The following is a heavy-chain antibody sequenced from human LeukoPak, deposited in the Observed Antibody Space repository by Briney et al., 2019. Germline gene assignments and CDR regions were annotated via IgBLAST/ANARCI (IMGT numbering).Heavy chain of an antibody. CDR2: ISYDGTSQ. CDR3: TKDKGYGDYYYYYGMDV. J-gene: IGHJ6*02. Sequence: GGSLRLSCAASGFTFSNYGMHWVRQAPGKGLEWVTGISYDGTSQYYADSVKGRFTISGDNSRNTMFLQMNSLRAEDTALYYCTKDKGYGDYYYYYGMDVWGQGTTVTVSS. V-gene: IGHV3-30*18. D-gene: IGHD4-17*01. CDR1: GFTFSNYG.